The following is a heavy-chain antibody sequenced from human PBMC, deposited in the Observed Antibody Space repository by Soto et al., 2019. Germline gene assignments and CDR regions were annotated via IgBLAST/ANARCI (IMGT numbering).Heavy chain of an antibody. Sequence: LRLSCTTSGFTFGDYAMSWFRQTPGKGLEWVGFVRTYAYGETTEYAASVKGRFTVGRDNSRNTAYLHMSSLKTEDTGVYFCSRDCPCGLGYCTNGACFPNDFWGQGTLVTV. D-gene: IGHD2-8*01. V-gene: IGHV3-49*03. J-gene: IGHJ4*02. CDR1: GFTFGDYA. CDR2: VRTYAYGETT. CDR3: SRDCPCGLGYCTNGACFPNDF.